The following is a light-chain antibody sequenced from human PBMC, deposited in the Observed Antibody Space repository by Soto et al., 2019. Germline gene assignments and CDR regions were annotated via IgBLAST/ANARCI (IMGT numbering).Light chain of an antibody. V-gene: IGKV1-39*01. CDR2: AAS. CDR3: LQTYTSLTWT. CDR1: QSVSNY. Sequence: DIQMTQSPSTLSGSVGDRVTITCRASQSVSNYLQWYQQKSGHAPKLLVYAASSLHSGVPSRFSGSGSGTDFTLTISSLQPEDFATYYCLQTYTSLTWTFGQGTKVDI. J-gene: IGKJ1*01.